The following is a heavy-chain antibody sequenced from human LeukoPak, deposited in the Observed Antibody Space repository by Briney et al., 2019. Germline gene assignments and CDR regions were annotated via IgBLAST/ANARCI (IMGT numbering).Heavy chain of an antibody. Sequence: ASVKVSCKASGYTFTGYYMHWVRQAPGQGLEWMGWINPNSGGTNYAQKFQGRVTMTRDTSISTAYMELSRLRSDDTAVYYCASPGYSSGWYLVSDYYGMDVWGQGTTVTVSS. CDR1: GYTFTGYY. D-gene: IGHD6-19*01. J-gene: IGHJ6*02. V-gene: IGHV1-2*02. CDR2: INPNSGGT. CDR3: ASPGYSSGWYLVSDYYGMDV.